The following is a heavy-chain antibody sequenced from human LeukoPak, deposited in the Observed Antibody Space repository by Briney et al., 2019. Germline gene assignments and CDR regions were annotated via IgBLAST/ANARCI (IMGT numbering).Heavy chain of an antibody. Sequence: PSETLSLTCTISGGSISSYYWSWIRQPPGKGLEWIACISYSGSTKYNPSLKSRVTISVDTSKNQLSLKLSSVTAADTAVYYCAREPGFDSSGYLNWFDPWGQGTLVTVSS. CDR2: ISYSGST. J-gene: IGHJ5*02. V-gene: IGHV4-59*01. D-gene: IGHD3-22*01. CDR3: AREPGFDSSGYLNWFDP. CDR1: GGSISSYY.